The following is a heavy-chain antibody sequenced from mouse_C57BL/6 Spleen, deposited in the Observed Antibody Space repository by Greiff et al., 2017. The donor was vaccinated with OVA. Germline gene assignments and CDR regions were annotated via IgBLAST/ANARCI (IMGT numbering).Heavy chain of an antibody. V-gene: IGHV1-54*01. D-gene: IGHD3-3*01. CDR3: ARRGGDGGYAMDY. CDR1: GYAFTNYL. Sequence: QVQLQQSGAELVRPGTSVKVSCKASGYAFTNYLIAWVKQRPGQGLEWIGVINPGSGGTNYNEKFKGKATLTADKSSSTAYLQLSSLTSEDSAVCFCARRGGDGGYAMDYWGQGTSVTVSS. CDR2: INPGSGGT. J-gene: IGHJ4*01.